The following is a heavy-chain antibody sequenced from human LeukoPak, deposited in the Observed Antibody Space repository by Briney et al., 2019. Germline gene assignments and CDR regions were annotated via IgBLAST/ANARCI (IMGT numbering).Heavy chain of an antibody. CDR2: IFHSGGT. V-gene: IGHV4-4*02. Sequence: SETLSLTCAVSGGSINSNNWWSWVRQPPEKGLEWIGEIFHSGGTNYNPSLKSRVTISVDKPKNQFSLKLSSVTAADTAVYYCARVLSGSNLDYWGQGTLVTVSS. CDR3: ARVLSGSNLDY. J-gene: IGHJ4*02. CDR1: GGSINSNNW. D-gene: IGHD3-22*01.